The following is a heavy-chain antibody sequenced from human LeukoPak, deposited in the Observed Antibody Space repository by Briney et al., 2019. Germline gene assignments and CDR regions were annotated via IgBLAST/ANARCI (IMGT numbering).Heavy chain of an antibody. V-gene: IGHV3-23*01. CDR1: GFTFSSYA. CDR3: AKVSGYYFGYFDY. J-gene: IGHJ4*02. D-gene: IGHD3-22*01. CDR2: ISGSGGST. Sequence: PGGSLRLSRAASGFTFSSYAMSWVRQAPGKGLEWVSAISGSGGSTYYADSVKGRFTISRDNSKNTLYLQMNSLRAEDTAVHYCAKVSGYYFGYFDYWGQGTLVTVSS.